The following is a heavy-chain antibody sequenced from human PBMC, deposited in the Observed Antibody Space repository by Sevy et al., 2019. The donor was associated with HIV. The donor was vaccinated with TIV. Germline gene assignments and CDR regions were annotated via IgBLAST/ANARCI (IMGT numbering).Heavy chain of an antibody. CDR2: IKQDGSEK. Sequence: GESLKISCAASGFTFSSYWMSWVRQAPGKGLEWVANIKQDGSEKYYVDSVKGRFTISRDNAKHSLYLQMNSLRAEDTAVYYCARDRYYGSGSLLFDYWGQGTLVTVSS. CDR1: GFTFSSYW. V-gene: IGHV3-7*01. D-gene: IGHD3-10*01. CDR3: ARDRYYGSGSLLFDY. J-gene: IGHJ4*02.